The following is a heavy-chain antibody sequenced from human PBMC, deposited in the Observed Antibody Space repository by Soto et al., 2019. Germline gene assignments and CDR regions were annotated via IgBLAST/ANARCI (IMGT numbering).Heavy chain of an antibody. CDR1: GFTFSSYP. CDR3: AKGRGSGWAWYFDN. J-gene: IGHJ4*02. CDR2: ISYDGSNE. D-gene: IGHD6-19*01. Sequence: GGSLRLACAASGFTFSSYPMHWVRQAPGKGLEWVAAISYDGSNEYYADSGKGRFSISRYNSKSTLYLQMNSLRGEDTAVYYCAKGRGSGWAWYFDNWGQGTLVTVSS. V-gene: IGHV3-30-3*01.